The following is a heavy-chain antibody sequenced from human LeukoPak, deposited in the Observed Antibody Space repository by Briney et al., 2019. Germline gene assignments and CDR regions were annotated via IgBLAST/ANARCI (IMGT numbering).Heavy chain of an antibody. D-gene: IGHD6-19*01. Sequence: GGSLRLSCAASGFTFDDYGMSWVRQAPGKGLEWVSAISGSGGSTYYADSVKGRFTISRDNSKNTLYLQMNSLRAEDTAVYYCAKGSRAAVAIWGQGTMVTVSS. J-gene: IGHJ3*02. CDR2: ISGSGGST. CDR3: AKGSRAAVAI. V-gene: IGHV3-23*01. CDR1: GFTFDDYG.